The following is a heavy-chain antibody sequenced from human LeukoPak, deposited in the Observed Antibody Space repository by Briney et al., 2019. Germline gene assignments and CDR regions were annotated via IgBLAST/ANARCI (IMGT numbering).Heavy chain of an antibody. V-gene: IGHV4-59*06. D-gene: IGHD3-9*01. J-gene: IGHJ4*02. CDR1: GGSISSYY. Sequence: SETLSLTCTVSGGSISSYYWSWIRQPPGKGLEWIGYIYYSGSTYYNPSLKSRVTISVDTSKNQFSLKLSSVTAADTAVYYCARVRYCFDYWGQGTLVTVSS. CDR3: ARVRYCFDY. CDR2: IYYSGST.